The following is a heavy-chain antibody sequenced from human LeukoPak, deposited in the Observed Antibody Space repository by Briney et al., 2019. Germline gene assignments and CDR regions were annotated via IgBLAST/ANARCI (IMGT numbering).Heavy chain of an antibody. CDR1: GYTFTSYY. Sequence: ASVKVSCKASGYTFTSYYIHWVRQAPGQGLEWMRIITTSGGSTSYAQNFQGRITMTRDTSTSTVYMELTSLGSEDTAIYYCARVRTIAAVGPDFDYWGQGTLVTVSS. CDR2: ITTSGGST. D-gene: IGHD6-13*01. CDR3: ARVRTIAAVGPDFDY. J-gene: IGHJ4*02. V-gene: IGHV1-46*01.